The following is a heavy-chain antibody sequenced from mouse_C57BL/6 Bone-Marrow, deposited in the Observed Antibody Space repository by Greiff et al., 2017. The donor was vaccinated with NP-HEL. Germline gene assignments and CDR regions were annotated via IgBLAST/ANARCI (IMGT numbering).Heavy chain of an antibody. CDR3: ARQRRLQGWFAC. CDR1: GYAFSSSW. D-gene: IGHD3-2*02. CDR2: IYPGDGDT. V-gene: IGHV1-82*01. J-gene: IGHJ3*01. Sequence: QVQLQQSGPELVKPGASVKISCKASGYAFSSSWMNWVKQRPGQGLEWIGRIYPGDGDTNYNGKFKGKATLTADKSSSTAYMQLSSLTSEDSAVYFCARQRRLQGWFACWGQGTLVTVSA.